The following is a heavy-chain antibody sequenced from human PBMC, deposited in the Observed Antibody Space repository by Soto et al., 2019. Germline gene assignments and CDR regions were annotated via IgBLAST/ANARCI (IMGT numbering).Heavy chain of an antibody. CDR2: ISYDGSNK. CDR1: GFTFSSYG. Sequence: QVQLVESGGGVVQPGRSLRLSCAASGFTFSSYGMHWVRQAPGKGLEWVAVISYDGSNKYYADSVKGRFTISRDNSKNTLYMPMNSLRAEDTAVYYCAKETYSGPLDYWGQGTLGTVAS. D-gene: IGHD2-15*01. J-gene: IGHJ4*02. CDR3: AKETYSGPLDY. V-gene: IGHV3-30*18.